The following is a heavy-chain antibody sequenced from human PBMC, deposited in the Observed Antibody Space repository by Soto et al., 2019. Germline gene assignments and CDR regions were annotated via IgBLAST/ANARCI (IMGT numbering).Heavy chain of an antibody. CDR3: TTGDYMIVVVNTDY. Sequence: GGSLRLSCAASGFTFSNAWMNWVRQAPGKGLEWVGRIKSKTDGGTTDYAAPVKGRFTISRDDSKNTLYLQMNSLKTEDTAVYYCTTGDYMIVVVNTDYWGQGTLVTVSS. CDR1: GFTFSNAW. J-gene: IGHJ4*02. CDR2: IKSKTDGGTT. V-gene: IGHV3-15*07. D-gene: IGHD3-22*01.